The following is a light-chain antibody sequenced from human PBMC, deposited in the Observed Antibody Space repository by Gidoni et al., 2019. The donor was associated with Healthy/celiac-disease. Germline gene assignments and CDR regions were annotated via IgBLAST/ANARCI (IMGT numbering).Light chain of an antibody. CDR2: AES. V-gene: IGKV1-39*01. CDR3: QQNYSTPIT. Sequence: DIQMTPSPSSLSASVGDRVTITCRASQSISSYLNWYQQKPAKAPKLLIYAESSLHSVVPSRFSGSGSGTDFTLTISSLQHEDFATYYCQQNYSTPITFXQXTRLEIK. CDR1: QSISSY. J-gene: IGKJ5*01.